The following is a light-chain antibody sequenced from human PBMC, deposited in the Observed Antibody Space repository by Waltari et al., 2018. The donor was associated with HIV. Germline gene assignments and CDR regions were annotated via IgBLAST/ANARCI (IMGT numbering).Light chain of an antibody. J-gene: IGKJ4*01. CDR1: QSVSSNY. CDR3: QQYVSSPLT. V-gene: IGKV3-20*01. Sequence: EIVLTQSPGTLHLSPGERATLSCRASQSVSSNYLAWYQQKPGQAPRLLIYGASSRATGLPDRISGSGSGTDFTLTISRLEPEDFAVYFCQQYVSSPLTFGGGTNLEIK. CDR2: GAS.